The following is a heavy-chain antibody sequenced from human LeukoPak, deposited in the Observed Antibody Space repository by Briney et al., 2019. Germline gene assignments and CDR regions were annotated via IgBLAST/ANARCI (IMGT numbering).Heavy chain of an antibody. CDR1: GGSISGFY. V-gene: IGHV4-59*01. Sequence: SETLSLICSVSGGSISGFYWSWIQQPPGKGLEWIGHIYYTGSNYNRPSLKTRVTTSLDTSKNQLFLNLSSLTAADTAVYYCARSYYDSSGYRYYDYWGQGTLVTVSS. CDR3: ARSYYDSSGYRYYDY. D-gene: IGHD3-22*01. CDR2: IYYTGSN. J-gene: IGHJ4*02.